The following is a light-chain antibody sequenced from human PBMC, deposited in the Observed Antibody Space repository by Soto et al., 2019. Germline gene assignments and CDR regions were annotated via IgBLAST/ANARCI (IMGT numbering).Light chain of an antibody. CDR2: AAS. J-gene: IGKJ5*01. CDR1: QRVSGNY. Sequence: EIVLTQSPGTLSLSPGERAILSCRASQRVSGNYLAWYQQKPGQAPRVLIYAASSRATGIPDRFGGSGSGTDFALTISRLEPEDFALYYCQQYGASPITFGQGTRLEIK. V-gene: IGKV3-20*01. CDR3: QQYGASPIT.